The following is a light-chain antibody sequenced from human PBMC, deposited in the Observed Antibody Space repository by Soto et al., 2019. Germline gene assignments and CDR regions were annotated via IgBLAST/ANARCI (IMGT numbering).Light chain of an antibody. Sequence: QSVLTQPPSASGSPGQSVTISCTGTRXDIGAYEFVSWYQHHPGKAPKLIIYEAVQRPSGVPDRFSGSKSGNTASLTVSGLQAADEADYYCKSYAGSNTYVFGTGTKVTVL. CDR3: KSYAGSNTYV. CDR1: RXDIGAYEF. V-gene: IGLV2-8*01. J-gene: IGLJ1*01. CDR2: EAV.